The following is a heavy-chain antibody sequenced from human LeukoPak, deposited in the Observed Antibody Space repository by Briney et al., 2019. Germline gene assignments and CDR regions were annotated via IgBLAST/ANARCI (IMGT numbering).Heavy chain of an antibody. CDR1: GGTFSSYA. CDR2: IIPIFGTA. J-gene: IGHJ6*03. Sequence: SLKESCKASGGTFSSYAISWVRQAPGQGLEWMGGIIPIFGTANYAHKFQGRVTITSDESTSAAYMELSSLRSEDTAVYYCARSLFGSGYYYMDVWGKGTTVTVSS. CDR3: ARSLFGSGYYYMDV. V-gene: IGHV1-69*13. D-gene: IGHD3-10*01.